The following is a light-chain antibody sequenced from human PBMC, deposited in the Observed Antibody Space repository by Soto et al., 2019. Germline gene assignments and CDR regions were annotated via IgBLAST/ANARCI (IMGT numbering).Light chain of an antibody. CDR3: QQHYRTPLT. Sequence: DIVMTQSPDSLAVSLGERATINCKSSQSVLYSSNNKNYLAWYQQKPGQPPKLLIYWASTRESGVPDRFSGSGSGTDFTLTISSLQAEDVAVYYCQQHYRTPLTFGGGTNVEIK. CDR1: QSVLYSSNNKNY. CDR2: WAS. J-gene: IGKJ4*01. V-gene: IGKV4-1*01.